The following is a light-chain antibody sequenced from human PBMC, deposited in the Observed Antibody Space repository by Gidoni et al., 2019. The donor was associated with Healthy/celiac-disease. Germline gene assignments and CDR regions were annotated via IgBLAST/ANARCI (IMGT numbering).Light chain of an antibody. V-gene: IGKV1-39*01. J-gene: IGKJ5*01. CDR1: QSISSY. CDR2: DAS. Sequence: DIQMNQSPSSLSASVGDRVTITCRASQSISSYLNWYQQKPGKAPKLLIYDASSLQSGVPSRFSGSGSGTDFTLTISSLQPEDFATYYCQQSYSTPPITFGQGTRLEIK. CDR3: QQSYSTPPIT.